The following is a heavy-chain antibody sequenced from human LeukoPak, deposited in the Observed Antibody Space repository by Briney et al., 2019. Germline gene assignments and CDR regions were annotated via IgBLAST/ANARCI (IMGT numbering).Heavy chain of an antibody. D-gene: IGHD6-13*01. CDR2: FDPEDGET. V-gene: IGHV1-24*01. J-gene: IGHJ4*02. CDR1: GYTFTSYY. CDR3: ATSPRYSSSWEDY. Sequence: ASVKVSCKASGYTFTSYYMHWVRQAPGKGLEWMGGFDPEDGETIYAQKFQGRVTMTEDTSTDTAYMELSSLRSEDTAVYYCATSPRYSSSWEDYWGQGTLVTVSS.